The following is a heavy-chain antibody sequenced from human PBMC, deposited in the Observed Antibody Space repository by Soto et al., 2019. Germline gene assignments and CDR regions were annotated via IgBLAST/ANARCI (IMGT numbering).Heavy chain of an antibody. D-gene: IGHD3-10*01. CDR2: ISGSGGST. CDR1: GFTFSSYA. CDR3: DPAHYYGSGHYFDY. Sequence: RGSLRLSCAASGFTFSSYAMSWVRQAPGKGLEWVSAISGSGGSTYYADSVKGRFTISRDNSKNTLYLQMNSLRAEDTAVYYCDPAHYYGSGHYFDYWGQGTLVTVSS. J-gene: IGHJ4*02. V-gene: IGHV3-23*01.